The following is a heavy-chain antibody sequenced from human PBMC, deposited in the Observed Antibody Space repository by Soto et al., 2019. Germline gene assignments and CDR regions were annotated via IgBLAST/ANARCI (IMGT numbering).Heavy chain of an antibody. CDR1: GGSISSSSYY. J-gene: IGHJ4*02. CDR3: ARLGYSYGVDY. D-gene: IGHD5-18*01. CDR2: IYYSGST. Sequence: SKTLSLTCTVSGGSISSSSYYWGWIRQPPGKGLEWIGSIYYSGSTYYNPSLKSRVTISVDTSKNQFSLKLSSVTAADTAVYYCARLGYSYGVDYWGQGTLVTVSS. V-gene: IGHV4-39*07.